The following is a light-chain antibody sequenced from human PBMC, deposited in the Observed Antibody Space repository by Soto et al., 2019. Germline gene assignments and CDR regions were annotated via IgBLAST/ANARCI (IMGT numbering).Light chain of an antibody. Sequence: DIQMTQSPSAMSASVGGRVTITCRASQGISNYLAWFQQKRGKVPKRXIYAACSLQSGVPSRFSGSGSGTDFTLTISRLEPEDFAVYFCQQSGSSPLTFGGGTKVDIK. J-gene: IGKJ4*01. CDR1: QGISNY. CDR3: QQSGSSPLT. V-gene: IGKV1-17*03. CDR2: AAC.